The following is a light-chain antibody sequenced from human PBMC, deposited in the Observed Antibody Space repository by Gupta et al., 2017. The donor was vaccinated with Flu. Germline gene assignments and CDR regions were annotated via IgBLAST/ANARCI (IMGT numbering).Light chain of an antibody. CDR3: AAWDDRLSGYV. CDR1: YSNIGTTY. Sequence: QSVLTQPPSASGTPGQRVTISCSGSYSNIGTTYVYWYQQLPGTAPKLLIYRNNQRPSGVPGRFSASKSGTSASLAISGLRSEDEADYYCAAWDDRLSGYVFGTETKVTVL. V-gene: IGLV1-47*01. J-gene: IGLJ1*01. CDR2: RNN.